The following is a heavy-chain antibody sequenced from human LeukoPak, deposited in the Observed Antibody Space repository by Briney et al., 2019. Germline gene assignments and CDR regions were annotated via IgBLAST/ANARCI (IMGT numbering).Heavy chain of an antibody. V-gene: IGHV4-59*01. Sequence: SETLSLTCTVSGVSISSYYWSWIRQPPGKGLEWIGYKYYSGSTNYNPSLKSRVTISVDTSKNQFSLKLSSVTAADTAMYYCARDQTDGYNDDAFDIWGQGTMVTVSS. CDR2: KYYSGST. CDR3: ARDQTDGYNDDAFDI. CDR1: GVSISSYY. D-gene: IGHD5-24*01. J-gene: IGHJ3*02.